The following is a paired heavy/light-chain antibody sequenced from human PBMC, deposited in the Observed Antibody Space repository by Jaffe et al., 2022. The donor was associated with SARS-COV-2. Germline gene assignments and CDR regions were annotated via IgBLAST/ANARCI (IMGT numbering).Light chain of an antibody. CDR3: QQRSNWLQGYT. J-gene: IGKJ2*01. CDR2: DAS. Sequence: EIVLTQSPATLSLSPGERATLSCRASQSVSSYLAWYQQKPGQAPRLLIYDASNRATGIPARFSGSGSGTDFTLTISSLEPEDFAVYYCQQRSNWLQGYTFGQGTKLEIK. V-gene: IGKV3-11*01. CDR1: QSVSSY.
Heavy chain of an antibody. Sequence: QVQLVESGGGVVQPGRSLRLSCAASGFTFSSYAMHWVRQAPGKGLEWVAVISYDGSNKYYADSVKGRFTISRDNSKNTLYLQMNSLRAEDTAVYYCAREETMIVVDYYYGMDVWGQGTTVTVSS. CDR3: AREETMIVVDYYYGMDV. CDR2: ISYDGSNK. CDR1: GFTFSSYA. D-gene: IGHD3-22*01. V-gene: IGHV3-30-3*01. J-gene: IGHJ6*02.